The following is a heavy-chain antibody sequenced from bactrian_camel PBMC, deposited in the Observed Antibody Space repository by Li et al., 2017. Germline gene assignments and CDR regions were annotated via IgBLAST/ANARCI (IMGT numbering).Heavy chain of an antibody. V-gene: IGHV3S53*01. CDR1: GRNYVKWC. J-gene: IGHJ6*01. D-gene: IGHD4*01. CDR3: AASTREAVWGLSSTAFDY. CDR2: ILSGAKST. Sequence: VQLVESGGDSVQAGGSLRLSCAASGRNYVKWCMGWFRQAPGKEREGLAAILSGAKSTIYAASVKGRFTISQDSTKKMVYLQMNSLSPEDTAIYYCAASTREAVWGLSSTAFDYWGQGTQVTVSS.